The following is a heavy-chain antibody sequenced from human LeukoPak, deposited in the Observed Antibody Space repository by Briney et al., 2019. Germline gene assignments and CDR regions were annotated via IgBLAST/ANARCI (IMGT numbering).Heavy chain of an antibody. CDR1: GFTLRNYW. Sequence: GGSLRLSCAASGFTLRNYWMYWVRQAPGKGLVWVSRINTDGSSTYHADSVKGRFTISRDNSKNTLYLQMDSLRADDTAVYYCAKETYYDSSGFSDSWGQGTLVTVSS. CDR2: INTDGSST. D-gene: IGHD3-22*01. J-gene: IGHJ4*02. V-gene: IGHV3-74*01. CDR3: AKETYYDSSGFSDS.